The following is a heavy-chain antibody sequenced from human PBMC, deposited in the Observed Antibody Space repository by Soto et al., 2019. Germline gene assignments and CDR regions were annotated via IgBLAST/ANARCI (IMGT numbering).Heavy chain of an antibody. CDR2: VYYTGTT. J-gene: IGHJ4*02. CDR3: ARAAAADY. CDR1: GGSISSYY. V-gene: IGHV4-59*01. D-gene: IGHD6-13*01. Sequence: SETLSLTCTVSGGSISSYYWGWIRQPPGKGLEWIGYVYYTGTTHFNPSLKSRVSMTVDMSKNQFSLKLSSVTNADTAVYYCARAAAADYWGQGTLVTVSS.